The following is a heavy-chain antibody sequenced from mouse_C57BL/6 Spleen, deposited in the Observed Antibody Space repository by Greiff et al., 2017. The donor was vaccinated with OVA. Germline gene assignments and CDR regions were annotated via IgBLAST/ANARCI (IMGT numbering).Heavy chain of an antibody. J-gene: IGHJ2*01. D-gene: IGHD2-1*01. CDR1: GFTFSSYA. Sequence: EVKLVESGGGLVKPGGSLKLSCAASGFTFSSYAMSWVRQTPEKRLEWVATISDGGSYTYYPDNVKGRFTISRDNAKNNLYLQMSHLKSEDTAMYYCARDLNGNYFDYWGQGTTLTVPQ. CDR2: ISDGGSYT. V-gene: IGHV5-4*01. CDR3: ARDLNGNYFDY.